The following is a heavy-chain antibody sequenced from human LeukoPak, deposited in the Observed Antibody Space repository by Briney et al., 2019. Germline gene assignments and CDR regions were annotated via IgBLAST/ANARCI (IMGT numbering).Heavy chain of an antibody. J-gene: IGHJ4*02. CDR2: INHSGIT. CDR3: AILPFDY. V-gene: IGHV4-34*01. Sequence: PSETLSLTCAVYGGSFSGYYWTWFRQAPGKGLDWIGEINHSGITNYNPSPESRATISIDTSKNQFSLKLKSVTAADTAVYYCAILPFDYWGQGTLVTVSS. CDR1: GGSFSGYY.